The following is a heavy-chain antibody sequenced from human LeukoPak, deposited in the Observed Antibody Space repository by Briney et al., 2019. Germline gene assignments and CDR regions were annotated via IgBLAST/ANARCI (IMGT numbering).Heavy chain of an antibody. D-gene: IGHD1-14*01. CDR3: SRAGTGFTIPGAY. V-gene: IGHV4-59*11. Sequence: SETLSLTCSVAVASISSHYWSWIRQPPGKGLEWIGYIHYSGSTNCNPSLESRVTISLDTSKNQFSLKLTSVTAADTAVYYCSRAGTGFTIPGAYWGQGTLVAVSS. CDR1: VASISSHY. CDR2: IHYSGST. J-gene: IGHJ4*02.